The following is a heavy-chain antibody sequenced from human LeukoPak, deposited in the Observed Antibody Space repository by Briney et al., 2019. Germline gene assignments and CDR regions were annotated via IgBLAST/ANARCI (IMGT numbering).Heavy chain of an antibody. V-gene: IGHV3-74*01. CDR3: AREDSYYYGSGSYPFDY. CDR1: GFTLSSYW. CDR2: INPDGSIT. D-gene: IGHD3-10*01. J-gene: IGHJ4*02. Sequence: GGSLRLSCADSGFTLSSYWVHWVRQAPGKGLTWVSRINPDGSITDYADSVKGRFIISRDNARNTVDVQMNSLRAEDTAVYYCAREDSYYYGSGSYPFDYWGQGTLVTVSS.